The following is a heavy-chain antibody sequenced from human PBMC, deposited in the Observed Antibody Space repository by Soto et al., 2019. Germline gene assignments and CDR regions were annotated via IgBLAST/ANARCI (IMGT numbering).Heavy chain of an antibody. V-gene: IGHV3-30*03. J-gene: IGHJ4*02. CDR3: ATDREPVAVAAAFDS. CDR2: ISYDGSNK. Sequence: QVQLVESGGGVVQPGRSLRLSCAASGFTFSSYGMHWVRQAPGKGLEWVAVISYDGSNKYYADSVKGRFTISRDNSKNTLYLQMTSLRAEDTAVSYCATDREPVAVAAAFDSWGQGTLVTVSS. D-gene: IGHD6-19*01. CDR1: GFTFSSYG.